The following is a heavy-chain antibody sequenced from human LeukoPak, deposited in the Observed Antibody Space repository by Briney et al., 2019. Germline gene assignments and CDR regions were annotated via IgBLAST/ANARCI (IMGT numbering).Heavy chain of an antibody. J-gene: IGHJ4*02. Sequence: TGGSLRLSCAASGFTFSSYSMNWVRQAPGKGLEWVSSISSSSSYIYYADSVKGRFTISRDNAKNSLYLQMNSLRAEDTAVYYCASTSYDSSGYYPRWGQGTLVTVSS. V-gene: IGHV3-21*01. D-gene: IGHD3-22*01. CDR2: ISSSSSYI. CDR3: ASTSYDSSGYYPR. CDR1: GFTFSSYS.